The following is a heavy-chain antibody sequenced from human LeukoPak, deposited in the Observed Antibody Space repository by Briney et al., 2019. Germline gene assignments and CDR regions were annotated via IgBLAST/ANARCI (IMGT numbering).Heavy chain of an antibody. Sequence: GGSLRLSCAASGFTFSDYYMSWIRQAPGRGLEWVSYISNSGTTRYYAASVKGRVTISRDNPKNSLYLQMNSLRAGDTAVYYFARDQTGIAVAATGWFDPWGQGTLVTVSS. V-gene: IGHV3-11*04. CDR3: ARDQTGIAVAATGWFDP. CDR2: ISNSGTTR. CDR1: GFTFSDYY. D-gene: IGHD6-19*01. J-gene: IGHJ5*02.